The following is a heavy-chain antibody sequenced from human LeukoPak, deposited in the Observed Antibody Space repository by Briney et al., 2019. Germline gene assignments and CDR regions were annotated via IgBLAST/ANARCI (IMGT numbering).Heavy chain of an antibody. CDR2: ISYDGSNK. Sequence: GGSLRLSCAASGFTFSSYAMHWVRQAPGKGREGVAVISYDGSNKYYADSVKGRFTMSRDNSKNTLYLQMNSLRAEDTAVYYCARPSAGERFKGYFDYWGQGTLVTVSS. J-gene: IGHJ4*02. CDR3: ARPSAGERFKGYFDY. V-gene: IGHV3-30-3*01. CDR1: GFTFSSYA. D-gene: IGHD3-16*01.